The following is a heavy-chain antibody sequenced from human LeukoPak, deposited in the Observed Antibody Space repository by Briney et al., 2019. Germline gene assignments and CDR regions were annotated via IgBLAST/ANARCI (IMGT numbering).Heavy chain of an antibody. CDR1: GRSVSSGSYY. CDR2: TYYSRSI. D-gene: IGHD4-23*01. CDR3: ARGRGLRWQDYYYYMDV. V-gene: IGHV4-61*01. J-gene: IGHJ6*03. Sequence: SQTLSLTSTVSGRSVSSGSYYCSWIRQPPVKGLEWSGHTYYSRSINYNLSLKRRVPITLDTSKNPCCLELSAVTAADAAVYYCARGRGLRWQDYYYYMDVWGKGTTVTVSS.